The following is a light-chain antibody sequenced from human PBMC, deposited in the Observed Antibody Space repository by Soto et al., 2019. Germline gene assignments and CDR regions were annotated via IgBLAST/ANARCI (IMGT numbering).Light chain of an antibody. CDR2: GDR. Sequence: QSVLTQPASVNVAPGQMVTISSTGSSSNIGAGYEVHWYQQLPGTAPQLLIYGDRYRPAGVPDRFSGSKSGTSVSLAITGLQAEDKADYHCQSYDSSLSGMVFGGGTQLTVL. J-gene: IGLJ3*02. CDR3: QSYDSSLSGMV. V-gene: IGLV1-40*01. CDR1: SSNIGAGYE.